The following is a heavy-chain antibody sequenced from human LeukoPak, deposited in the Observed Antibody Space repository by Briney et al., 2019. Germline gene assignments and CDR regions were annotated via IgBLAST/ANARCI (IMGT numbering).Heavy chain of an antibody. Sequence: GGPLRLSCTASESTFSSLWMSWVRQPPGKGLEWVANIKEDGSEDYYMDSVKGRFTISRDNAKNSLFLQMNSLEAEDTAVYYCARAYSWGQGTLVTVSS. CDR3: ARAYS. CDR2: IKEDGSED. J-gene: IGHJ4*02. CDR1: ESTFSSLW. V-gene: IGHV3-7*03.